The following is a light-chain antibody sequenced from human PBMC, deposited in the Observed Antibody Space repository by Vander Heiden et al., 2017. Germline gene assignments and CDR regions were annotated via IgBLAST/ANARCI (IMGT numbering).Light chain of an antibody. CDR2: GAS. V-gene: IGKV1-39*01. J-gene: IGKJ3*01. CDR3: QQSYGTPHT. CDR1: QSIRSF. Sequence: DIHMTQSPSSLSASLGDRVTITCRASQSIRSFLNWYQQKPGKAPKLLIYGASSLHSGVPSRFSGSGSGTDFTLTISSLQPEDFASYYCQQSYGTPHTFGHGTKVDI.